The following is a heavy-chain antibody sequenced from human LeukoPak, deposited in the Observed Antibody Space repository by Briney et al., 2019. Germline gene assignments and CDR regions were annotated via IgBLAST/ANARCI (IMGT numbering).Heavy chain of an antibody. V-gene: IGHV3-23*01. Sequence: PGGSLKVSCEASGFTFSSYAMSWVRQAPGKGLEWFSVVSGSGSSTYSADSVKGRFTISRDNSKNTLFLQMSSLRAEDTAVYYCARSGSSWYRFDYWGQGTLVTVSS. J-gene: IGHJ4*02. CDR2: VSGSGSST. CDR1: GFTFSSYA. D-gene: IGHD6-13*01. CDR3: ARSGSSWYRFDY.